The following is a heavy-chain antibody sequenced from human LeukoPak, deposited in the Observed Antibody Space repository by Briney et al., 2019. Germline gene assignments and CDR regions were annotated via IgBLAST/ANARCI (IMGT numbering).Heavy chain of an antibody. CDR3: AREYPTYYYDSSGYPHAFDI. J-gene: IGHJ3*02. D-gene: IGHD3-22*01. CDR1: GFTVNKVW. CDR2: ISYDGSNK. Sequence: TGGSLRLSCAASGFTVNKVWMSWVRQAPGKGLEWVAVISYDGSNKYYADSVKGRFTISRDNSKNTLYLQMNSLRAEDTAVYYCAREYPTYYYDSSGYPHAFDIWGQGTMVTVSS. V-gene: IGHV3-30-3*01.